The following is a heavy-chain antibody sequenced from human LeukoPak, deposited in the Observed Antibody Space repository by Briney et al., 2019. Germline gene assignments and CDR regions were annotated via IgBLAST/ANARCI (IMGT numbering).Heavy chain of an antibody. CDR1: GYTFTSYY. Sequence: ASVKVSCKASGYTFTSYYMHWVRQSPGQGLEWMGIINPSGGSTSYAQKFQGRVTMTRDTSTSTVYMELSSLRSEDTAVYYCARERYSGYDLGYWGQGTLVTVSS. D-gene: IGHD5-12*01. CDR3: ARERYSGYDLGY. J-gene: IGHJ4*02. V-gene: IGHV1-46*03. CDR2: INPSGGST.